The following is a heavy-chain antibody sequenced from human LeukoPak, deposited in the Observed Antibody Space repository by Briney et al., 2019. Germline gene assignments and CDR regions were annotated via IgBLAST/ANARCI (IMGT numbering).Heavy chain of an antibody. V-gene: IGHV4-30-2*01. J-gene: IGHJ4*02. CDR2: IYHSGST. CDR3: ARDRGEGYYFDY. CDR1: GGSISSGDYY. Sequence: SETLSLTCTVSGGSISSGDYYWSWIRQPPGKGLEWIGYIYHSGSTYYNPSLKSRVTISVDRSKNQFSLKLSSATAADTAVYYCARDRGEGYYFDYWGQGTLVTVSS.